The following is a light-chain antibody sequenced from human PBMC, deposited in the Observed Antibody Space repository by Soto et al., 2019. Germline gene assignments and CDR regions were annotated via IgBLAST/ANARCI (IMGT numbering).Light chain of an antibody. CDR3: ETWDRSLSAGV. V-gene: IGLV1-51*02. CDR2: END. J-gene: IGLJ2*01. Sequence: QSVLTQPPSVSAAPGQKVTISCSGSSFNIGNNYVSWYQQFPGTAPKLLIYENDKRPSGIPDRFSGSKSGTSATLGITGLQTGDEADYYCETWDRSLSAGVFGGGTKLTVL. CDR1: SFNIGNNY.